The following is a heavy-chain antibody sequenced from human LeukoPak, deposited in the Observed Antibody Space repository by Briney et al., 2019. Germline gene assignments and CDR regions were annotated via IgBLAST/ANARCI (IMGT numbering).Heavy chain of an antibody. J-gene: IGHJ4*02. Sequence: GGSLRPSCAASGFSFRDYAMSWVRQAPGKGLEWVSLIGGDGGRTYYADSVKGRFTISRDNSKNTLYLQMNSLRAEDTAVYYCAKDPVIYHEGSGWHSFDYWGQGTLVTVSS. CDR3: AKDPVIYHEGSGWHSFDY. V-gene: IGHV3-23*01. CDR2: IGGDGGRT. D-gene: IGHD6-19*01. CDR1: GFSFRDYA.